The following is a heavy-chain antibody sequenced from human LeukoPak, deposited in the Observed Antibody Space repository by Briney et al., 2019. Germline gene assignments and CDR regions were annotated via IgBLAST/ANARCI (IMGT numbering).Heavy chain of an antibody. CDR1: VFSIISDYC. CDR3: ARDFRDSGSS. Sequence: PSETLSLTCAVSVFSIISDYCWAWIRQPPGKGLEWIRSIHHSGTTAYNPSLRSRVTISVDTSKNQFSLRLTSVTASDAAVYFCARDFRDSGSSWGQGTLVTVSS. D-gene: IGHD1-26*01. J-gene: IGHJ5*02. V-gene: IGHV4-38-2*02. CDR2: IHHSGTT.